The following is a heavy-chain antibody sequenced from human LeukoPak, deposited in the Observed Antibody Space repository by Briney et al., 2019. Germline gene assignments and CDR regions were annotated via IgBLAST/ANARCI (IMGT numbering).Heavy chain of an antibody. CDR3: ARGSSWYAWYYFDY. J-gene: IGHJ4*02. V-gene: IGHV4-4*07. CDR2: IYTTGST. Sequence: SETLALTGTVLGGAISSYDWTWIGQPAGKGLEWIGRIYTTGSTNYNPSLNSRVTMSVDTSKKQFSLKLSSVTAADTAVYYCARGSSWYAWYYFDYWGQGTLVTVSS. CDR1: GGAISSYD. D-gene: IGHD6-13*01.